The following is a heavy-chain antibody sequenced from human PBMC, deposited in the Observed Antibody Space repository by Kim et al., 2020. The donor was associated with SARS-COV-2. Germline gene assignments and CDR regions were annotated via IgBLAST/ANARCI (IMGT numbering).Heavy chain of an antibody. CDR2: FDPEDGET. J-gene: IGHJ6*02. Sequence: ASVKVSCKVSGYTLTELSMHWVRQAPGKGLEWMGGFDPEDGETIYAQKFQGRVTMTEDTSTDTAYMELSSLRSEDTAVYYCATSPAVAGTYYYNYGMDVWGQGTTVTVSS. CDR3: ATSPAVAGTYYYNYGMDV. V-gene: IGHV1-24*01. CDR1: GYTLTELS. D-gene: IGHD6-19*01.